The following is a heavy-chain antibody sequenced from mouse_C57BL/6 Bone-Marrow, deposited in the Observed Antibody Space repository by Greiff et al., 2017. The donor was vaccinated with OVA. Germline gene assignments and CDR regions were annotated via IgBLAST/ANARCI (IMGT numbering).Heavy chain of an antibody. CDR2: ISYDGSN. CDR3: ARNAYYSTYDYYAMDY. D-gene: IGHD2-5*01. CDR1: GYSITSGYY. V-gene: IGHV3-6*01. J-gene: IGHJ4*01. Sequence: VQLKESGPGLVKPSQSLSLTCSVTGYSITSGYYWNWIRQFPGNKLEWMGYISYDGSNNYNPSLKNRISITRDTSKNQFFLKLNSVTTEDTATYSCARNAYYSTYDYYAMDYWGQGPSVPVSS.